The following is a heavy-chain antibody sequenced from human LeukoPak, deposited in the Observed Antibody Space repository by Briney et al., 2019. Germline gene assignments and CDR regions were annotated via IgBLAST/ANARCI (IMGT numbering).Heavy chain of an antibody. CDR3: ARVITIFGIPN. Sequence: GGSLRLSCAASGFTFSSYTMNWVRQAPGKGLEWVSSISTSSSYIYYADSVKGRFTISRDNAKNSLYLQMNSLRAEDTAVYYCARVITIFGIPNWGQGTLVTVSS. D-gene: IGHD3-3*01. J-gene: IGHJ4*02. CDR1: GFTFSSYT. CDR2: ISTSSSYI. V-gene: IGHV3-21*01.